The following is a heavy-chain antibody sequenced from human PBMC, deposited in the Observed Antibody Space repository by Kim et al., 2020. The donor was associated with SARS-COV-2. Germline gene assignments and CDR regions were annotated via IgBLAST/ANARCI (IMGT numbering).Heavy chain of an antibody. D-gene: IGHD6-13*01. J-gene: IGHJ4*02. Sequence: PSPQSRVPIAGDTSRNQFSLKLSSVTATDTAVYYCARQRDSSTYFPDYFDSWGPGALVTVSS. V-gene: IGHV4-39*01. CDR3: ARQRDSSTYFPDYFDS.